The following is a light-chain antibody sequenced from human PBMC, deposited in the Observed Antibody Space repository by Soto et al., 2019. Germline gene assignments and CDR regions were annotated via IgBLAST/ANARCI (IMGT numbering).Light chain of an antibody. V-gene: IGKV1-6*01. J-gene: IGKJ1*01. CDR3: LQDYNYPWT. Sequence: AIQMSQSPSSLSASVGDRVTITCRASQDIRNDLGWYQQKPGKAPNFLIYAASSLQSGVPSRFSGSGSGTDFTLTINSLQPEDFATYYCLQDYNYPWTFGQGTRVEVK. CDR2: AAS. CDR1: QDIRND.